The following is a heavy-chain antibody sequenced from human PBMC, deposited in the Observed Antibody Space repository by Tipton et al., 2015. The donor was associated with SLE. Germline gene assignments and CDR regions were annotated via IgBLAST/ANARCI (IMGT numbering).Heavy chain of an antibody. CDR3: VRGQEDWYFDV. V-gene: IGHV4-39*07. Sequence: TLSLTCTVSGGSISSSSYYWTWIRQPPGKGLEWIGEIDDSGNTNYYPPLKSRVTISVDTSKNQFSLTLSSVTAADTAVYFCVRGQEDWYFDVWGRGTLVTVSS. CDR1: GGSISSSSYY. CDR2: IDDSGNT. J-gene: IGHJ2*01.